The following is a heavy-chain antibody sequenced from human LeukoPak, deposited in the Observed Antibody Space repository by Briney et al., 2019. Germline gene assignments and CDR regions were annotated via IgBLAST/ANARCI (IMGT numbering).Heavy chain of an antibody. D-gene: IGHD1-14*01. Sequence: GSLRLSCAASGFTFSSYSMNWVRQAPGKGLEWVSSVSSSSYIYYANPVKGRFTISRDNAKTSLYLQMNSLGVEDTAVYYCARWDRFHGVWGQGTLVTVSS. V-gene: IGHV3-21*01. J-gene: IGHJ4*01. CDR1: GFTFSSYS. CDR2: VSSSSYI. CDR3: ARWDRFHGV.